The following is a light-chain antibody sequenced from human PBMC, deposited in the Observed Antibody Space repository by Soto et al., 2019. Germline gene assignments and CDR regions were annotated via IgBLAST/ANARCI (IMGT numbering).Light chain of an antibody. J-gene: IGKJ4*01. CDR2: GAS. CDR3: QQNYNDIS. V-gene: IGKV1-39*01. Sequence: DVRMTQSPSSLSASVGDTITITCRASRPINTYLNWFQQKPGEPPRLLIYGASTLHDGVPSRFSGSGSGADFTLTISGLQPEDFASYNCQQNYNDISFGGGTKV. CDR1: RPINTY.